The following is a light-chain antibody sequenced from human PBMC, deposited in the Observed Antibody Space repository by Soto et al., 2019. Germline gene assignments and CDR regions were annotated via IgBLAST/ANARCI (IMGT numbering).Light chain of an antibody. CDR1: QDISNW. J-gene: IGKJ5*01. Sequence: DIQMTQSPSSVSASVGDRVTITCRASQDISNWLAWFQQKPGKAPKLLIYRASSLQSGVPPRFSGSGSGTDFTLTISSLQPEDFATYFGQQANRFPVTFGQGTRLEIK. CDR3: QQANRFPVT. CDR2: RAS. V-gene: IGKV1-12*01.